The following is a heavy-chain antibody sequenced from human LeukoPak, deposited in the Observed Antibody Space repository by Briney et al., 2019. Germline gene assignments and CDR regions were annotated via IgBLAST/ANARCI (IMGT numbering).Heavy chain of an antibody. D-gene: IGHD6-13*01. Sequence: SETLSLTCTVSGGSISSYYWSWIRQPPGKGLEWIGYIYYSGSTNYNPSLKSRVTISVDTSKNQFPLKLSSVTAADTAVYYCARVRAAAGWFDPWGQGTLVTVSS. J-gene: IGHJ5*02. CDR2: IYYSGST. CDR3: ARVRAAAGWFDP. CDR1: GGSISSYY. V-gene: IGHV4-59*01.